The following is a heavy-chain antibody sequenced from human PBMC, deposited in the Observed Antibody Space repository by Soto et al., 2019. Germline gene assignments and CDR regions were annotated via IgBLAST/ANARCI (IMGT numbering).Heavy chain of an antibody. D-gene: IGHD5-18*01. CDR3: AKGGGYGDYVGY. CDR2: ISGSGGST. Sequence: EVQLLESGGGLVQPGGSLRLSCAASGLTFSSYAMSWVRQAPGKGLEWVSAISGSGGSTYYADSVKGRFTISRDNSKNTLYLQMNSLRSEDTVVYYCAKGGGYGDYVGYWGQGTLVTVSS. V-gene: IGHV3-23*01. J-gene: IGHJ4*02. CDR1: GLTFSSYA.